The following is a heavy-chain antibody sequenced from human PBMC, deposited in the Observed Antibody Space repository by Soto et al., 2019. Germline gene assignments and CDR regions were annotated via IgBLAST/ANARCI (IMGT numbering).Heavy chain of an antibody. CDR2: IYSSGST. J-gene: IGHJ6*02. CDR1: GGSIGSSSYF. V-gene: IGHV4-39*01. Sequence: PSETLSLTCAVSGGSIGSSSYFWGWIRQSPETGLEWIGTIYSSGSTYYNPSLKSRITMSIDTSKNQFSLKLGSVTAADTAVYYCGYSYGDYYYYGMDVWGQGTTVTVSS. D-gene: IGHD5-18*01. CDR3: GYSYGDYYYYGMDV.